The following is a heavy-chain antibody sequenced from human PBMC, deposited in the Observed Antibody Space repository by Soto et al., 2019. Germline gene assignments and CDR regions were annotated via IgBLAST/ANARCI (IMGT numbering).Heavy chain of an antibody. Sequence: QVQLVQSGAEVKKPGSSVKVSCKASGGTFSSYTISWVRQAPGQGLEWMGRIIPILGIANYAQKIQGRVTITADKATSTAHKDLSSLRSEDTAVYYCARGGDIVVVPAGTHFDYWGQGTLVTVSS. CDR3: ARGGDIVVVPAGTHFDY. CDR1: GGTFSSYT. J-gene: IGHJ4*02. V-gene: IGHV1-69*02. D-gene: IGHD2-2*01. CDR2: IIPILGIA.